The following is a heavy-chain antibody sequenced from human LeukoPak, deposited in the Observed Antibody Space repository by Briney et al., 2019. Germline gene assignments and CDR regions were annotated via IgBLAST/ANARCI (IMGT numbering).Heavy chain of an antibody. D-gene: IGHD6-13*01. Sequence: PGGSLRLSCAASGFTFSSYAMSWVREAPGKGLEWVSAISGSGGSTYYADSVKGRFTISRDNSKSTLYLQMNSLRAEDTAVYYCAKGIAAAKYFDYWGQGTLVTVSS. CDR2: ISGSGGST. CDR3: AKGIAAAKYFDY. CDR1: GFTFSSYA. J-gene: IGHJ4*02. V-gene: IGHV3-23*01.